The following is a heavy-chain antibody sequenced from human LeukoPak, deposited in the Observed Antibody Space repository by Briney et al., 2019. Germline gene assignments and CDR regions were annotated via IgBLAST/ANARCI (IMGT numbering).Heavy chain of an antibody. V-gene: IGHV1-18*01. CDR1: GYTFTSYG. Sequence: VASVKVSCKASGYTFTSYGISWVRQAPGQGLEWMGWISAYNGNTNYAQKLQGRVTMTTDTSTSTAYMELRSLRSDDTAVYYCARDKRTYYDILTGYYYFDYWGQGTLVTVSS. CDR3: ARDKRTYYDILTGYYYFDY. D-gene: IGHD3-9*01. CDR2: ISAYNGNT. J-gene: IGHJ4*02.